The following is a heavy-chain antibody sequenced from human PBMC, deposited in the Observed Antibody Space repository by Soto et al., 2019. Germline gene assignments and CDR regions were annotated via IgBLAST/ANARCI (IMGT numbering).Heavy chain of an antibody. V-gene: IGHV1-18*01. J-gene: IGHJ4*02. CDR1: GYAFSSYG. CDR3: ARDLGYCSGSTCYPSYFDY. D-gene: IGHD2-15*01. Sequence: EASVKVSCKASGYAFSSYGISWVRQAAGQGPEWMGWISGYNGKTNYAQKLQGRVTMTTDSSTSTAYMELGSLRSDDTAVYFCARDLGYCSGSTCYPSYFDYWGQGTPVTVSS. CDR2: ISGYNGKT.